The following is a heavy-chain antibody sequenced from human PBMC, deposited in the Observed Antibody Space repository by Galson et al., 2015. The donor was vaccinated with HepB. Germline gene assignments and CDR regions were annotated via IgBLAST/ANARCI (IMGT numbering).Heavy chain of an antibody. CDR3: ARAWRYCSGGNCYSSSLDY. V-gene: IGHV3-13*01. Sequence: SLRLSCAASGFTFSNYDMHWVRQARGQGLEWASVIGTAGDTYYAGSVKGRFTISREKAKNSVYLQMNSLRADDTAVYYCARAWRYCSGGNCYSSSLDYWGQGTLVTVS. J-gene: IGHJ4*02. CDR1: GFTFSNYD. D-gene: IGHD2-15*01. CDR2: IGTAGDT.